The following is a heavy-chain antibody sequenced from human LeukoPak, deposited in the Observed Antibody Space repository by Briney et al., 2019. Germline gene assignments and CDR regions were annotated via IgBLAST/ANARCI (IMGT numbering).Heavy chain of an antibody. J-gene: IGHJ5*02. D-gene: IGHD6-25*01. V-gene: IGHV4-39*01. CDR2: MYYRGTT. CDR1: GGSLSSSSYY. Sequence: PSETLSLTLTVSGGSLSSSSYYWGSLRQPPGKGLEWIWSMYYRGTTYYNPSLKSRVTISVDHSKNQLYLKVTSVTAGDTALYYCARCIAAAGWFDPWGQGTLVSVSS. CDR3: ARCIAAAGWFDP.